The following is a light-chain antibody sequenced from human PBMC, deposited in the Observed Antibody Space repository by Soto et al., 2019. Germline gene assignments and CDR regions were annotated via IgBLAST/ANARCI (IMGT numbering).Light chain of an antibody. V-gene: IGLV2-14*01. CDR3: SSFTSSVTYV. CDR2: DVT. J-gene: IGLJ1*01. CDR1: SSDVGGHNS. Sequence: QSALTQPASVSGAPGQSITISCTGTSSDVGGHNSVSWYRQNTSKAPKLMIYDVTNRPSGASDRFSGSKSGNTASLTISGLQIEDEADYYCSSFTSSVTYVFGTGTKVTVL.